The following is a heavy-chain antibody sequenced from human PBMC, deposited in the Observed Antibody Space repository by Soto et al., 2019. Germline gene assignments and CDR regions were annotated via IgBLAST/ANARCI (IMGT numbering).Heavy chain of an antibody. J-gene: IGHJ4*02. CDR2: IHHSGST. D-gene: IGHD3-9*01. CDR1: DDSVVGSTW. V-gene: IGHV4-4*01. CDR3: ARAPFDYDVLTGYPT. Sequence: LSLTCAVSDDSVVGSTWWTWLRQSPGKGLEWIGEIHHSGSTNCNSDSSLRGRVTMSIDKSKNQFSLNLSPVTAADTAVYFCARAPFDYDVLTGYPTWGQGILVTVSS.